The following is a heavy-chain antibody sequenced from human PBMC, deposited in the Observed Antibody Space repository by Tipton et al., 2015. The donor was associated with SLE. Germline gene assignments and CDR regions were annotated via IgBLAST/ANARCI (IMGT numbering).Heavy chain of an antibody. Sequence: TLSLTCAVYGGSFSGYYWSWIRQPPGKGLEWIGEINNSGSTNYNPSLKSRVTISVDTSKNQFSLKVSSVTAADTAVYYCARATGQLWPWCYWGQGTLFSVSS. CDR1: GGSFSGYY. CDR2: INNSGST. V-gene: IGHV4-34*01. CDR3: ARATGQLWPWCY. J-gene: IGHJ4*02. D-gene: IGHD5-18*01.